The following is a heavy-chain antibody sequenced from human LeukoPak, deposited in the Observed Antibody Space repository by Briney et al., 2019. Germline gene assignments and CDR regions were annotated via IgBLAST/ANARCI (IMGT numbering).Heavy chain of an antibody. D-gene: IGHD3-16*01. CDR3: ARGSAGTFGFADY. CDR1: GGTFSSYA. CDR2: IIPIFGTA. J-gene: IGHJ4*02. Sequence: GASVKVSCKASGGTFSSYAISWVRQAPGQGLEWMGGIIPIFGTANYAQKFQGRVTITTDESTSTAYMELSSLRSEDTAVYYCARGSAGTFGFADYWGQGTLVTVSS. V-gene: IGHV1-69*05.